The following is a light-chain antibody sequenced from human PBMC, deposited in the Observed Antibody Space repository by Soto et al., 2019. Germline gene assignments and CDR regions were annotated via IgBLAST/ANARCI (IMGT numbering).Light chain of an antibody. J-gene: IGKJ4*01. CDR2: RIS. CDR1: QSVNTN. V-gene: IGKV3-15*01. CDR3: QQHNDWPLT. Sequence: EIMMTQSPATLSVSPGEIATLSCRASQSVNTNLAWSQPKAGQAPRLLSYRISTRATGIPARFSGSGSGTEFTLTINGLQSEDFALYYCQQHNDWPLTFGGGTKVESK.